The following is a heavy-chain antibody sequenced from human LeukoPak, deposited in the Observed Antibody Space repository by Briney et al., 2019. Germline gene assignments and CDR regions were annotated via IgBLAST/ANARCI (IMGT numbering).Heavy chain of an antibody. CDR1: DYTFTRYG. J-gene: IGHJ4*02. CDR2: ISAYNGNT. V-gene: IGHV1-18*01. Sequence: GASVKVSCKASDYTFTRYGISWVRQAPGQGLEWMGWISAYNGNTKYAQKLQGRVTMTTDTSTNTAYMELRSLRSDDTAVYYCARSYSISSMDYWGQGTLVTVSS. D-gene: IGHD6-6*01. CDR3: ARSYSISSMDY.